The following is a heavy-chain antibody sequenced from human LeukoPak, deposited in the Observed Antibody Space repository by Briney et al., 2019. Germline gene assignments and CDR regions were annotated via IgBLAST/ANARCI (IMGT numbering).Heavy chain of an antibody. V-gene: IGHV3-74*01. Sequence: PGGSLRLSCAASGFTFSNYWMHWVRQAPGKGLVCVSRINSDGSSTSYADSVKGRFTISRDNAKNTLYLQMNSLRAEDTAVYYCASFGYSYGYWGQGTLVTVSS. CDR2: INSDGSST. D-gene: IGHD5-18*01. J-gene: IGHJ4*02. CDR1: GFTFSNYW. CDR3: ASFGYSYGY.